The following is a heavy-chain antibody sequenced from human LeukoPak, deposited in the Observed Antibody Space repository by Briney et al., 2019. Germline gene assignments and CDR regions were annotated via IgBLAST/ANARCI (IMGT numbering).Heavy chain of an antibody. CDR3: AREGYFHNFDY. J-gene: IGHJ4*02. Sequence: SETLSLTCAVSGGSISSGGYSWSWTRQPPGKGLEWIGYIYHSGSTYYNPSLKSRVTISVDRSKNQFSLKLSSVTAADTAVYYCAREGYFHNFDYWGQGTLVTVSS. V-gene: IGHV4-30-2*01. CDR2: IYHSGST. CDR1: GGSISSGGYS. D-gene: IGHD2-15*01.